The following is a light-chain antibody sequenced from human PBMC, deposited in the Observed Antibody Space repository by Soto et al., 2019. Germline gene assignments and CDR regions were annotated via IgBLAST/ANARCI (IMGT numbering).Light chain of an antibody. V-gene: IGLV1-44*01. CDR2: SNY. Sequence: QSVLTQPPSASGAPGQRVTISCSGSSSNIGRNTVNWYQQLPGTAPKLLIYSNYQRPSGVPDRFSGSKSGTSASLAISGLQSEDEADYYCAAGEDRLNGPVFGGGTKLTVL. CDR1: SSNIGRNT. J-gene: IGLJ2*01. CDR3: AAGEDRLNGPV.